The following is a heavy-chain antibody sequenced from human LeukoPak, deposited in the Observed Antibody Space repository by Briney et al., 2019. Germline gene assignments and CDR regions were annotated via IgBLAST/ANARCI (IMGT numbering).Heavy chain of an antibody. D-gene: IGHD1-26*01. CDR1: GFTFSSYE. CDR3: ASMISAWSGSYYVFDY. J-gene: IGHJ4*02. V-gene: IGHV3-48*03. CDR2: ISSSGSTI. Sequence: PGGSLRLSCAASGFTFSSYEMNWVRQAPGKGLEWVSYISSSGSTIYYADSVKGRFTISRDNAKNSLYLQMNSLRAEDTAVYYCASMISAWSGSYYVFDYWGQGTLVTVSS.